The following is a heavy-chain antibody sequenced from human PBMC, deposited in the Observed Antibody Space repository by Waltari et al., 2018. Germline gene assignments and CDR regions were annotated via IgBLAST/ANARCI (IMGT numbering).Heavy chain of an antibody. J-gene: IGHJ6*02. CDR2: ISTYNGNT. Sequence: QVQLVQSGAEVKKPGASVKVSCKSSGYTFTSYGISWVRQAPGQGLEWMGWISTYNGNTNYAQKFQGRVTMTTDTSTRTAYMELRSLRSDDTAVYYCARDAYPSIAAAGLNYYGMDVWGQGTTVTVSS. CDR3: ARDAYPSIAAAGLNYYGMDV. V-gene: IGHV1-18*01. CDR1: GYTFTSYG. D-gene: IGHD6-13*01.